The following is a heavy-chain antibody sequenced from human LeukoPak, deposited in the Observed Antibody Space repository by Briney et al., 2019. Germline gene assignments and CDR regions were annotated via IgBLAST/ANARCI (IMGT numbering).Heavy chain of an antibody. V-gene: IGHV1-8*01. CDR3: ARGGITMVRGVTPPGY. CDR1: GYTFTSYD. Sequence: ASVKVSCKASGYTFTSYDINWVRQATGQGLEWMGWMNPNSGNTGYAQKFQGRVTMTRNTSISTAYMELSSLRSEDTAVYYCARGGITMVRGVTPPGYWGQGTLVTVSS. CDR2: MNPNSGNT. J-gene: IGHJ4*02. D-gene: IGHD3-10*01.